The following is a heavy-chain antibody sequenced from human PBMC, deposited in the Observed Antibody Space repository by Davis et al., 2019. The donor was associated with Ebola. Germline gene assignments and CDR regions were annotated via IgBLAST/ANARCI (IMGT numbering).Heavy chain of an antibody. D-gene: IGHD2-15*01. CDR2: INPNSGGT. CDR3: ARGGYCSGGSCYYFDY. V-gene: IGHV1-2*04. J-gene: IGHJ4*02. Sequence: ASVTVSCKASGYTFTCHYMHWVRQAPGQRLEWMGWINPNSGGTNYAQKFQGWVTMTRDTSISTAYMELSRLRSDDTAVYYCARGGYCSGGSCYYFDYWGQGTLVTVSS. CDR1: GYTFTCHY.